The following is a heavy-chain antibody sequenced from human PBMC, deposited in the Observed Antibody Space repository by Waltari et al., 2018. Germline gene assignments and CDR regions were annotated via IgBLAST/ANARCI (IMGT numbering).Heavy chain of an antibody. Sequence: QVQLVQSGAEVKKPGASVKISCKTSEYTFTSSYIHWVRQAPGQGLEWMGIINPSGGSTIYGQKVQGRVTMTRDTSTSTVYMELSSLRSEDTAVYYCALDRGALWMDVWGQGTTVTVSS. CDR2: INPSGGST. CDR1: EYTFTSSY. CDR3: ALDRGALWMDV. V-gene: IGHV1-46*01. J-gene: IGHJ6*02. D-gene: IGHD2-21*01.